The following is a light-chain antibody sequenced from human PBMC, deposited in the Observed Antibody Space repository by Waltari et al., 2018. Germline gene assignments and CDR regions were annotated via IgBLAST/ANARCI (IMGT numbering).Light chain of an antibody. CDR2: GAS. CDR1: QSVSSN. V-gene: IGKV3-15*01. Sequence: EIVMTQSPATLSVSPGERATLSCRASQSVSSNLAWYQQKPGQAPRLLSYGASTRATGIPARCSGSGSGTEFTLTISSLQSEDFAVYYCQQYNNWPRTFGQGTKLEIK. CDR3: QQYNNWPRT. J-gene: IGKJ2*01.